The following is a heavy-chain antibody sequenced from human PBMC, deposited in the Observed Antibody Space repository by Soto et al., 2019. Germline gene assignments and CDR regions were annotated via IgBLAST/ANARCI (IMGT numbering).Heavy chain of an antibody. CDR3: ARAEQWPFHYYMAV. Sequence: GASVKVSCKASGYTFTSYGISWVRQAPGQGLEWMGWISAYNGNTNYAQKLQGRVTMTTDTSTSTAYMELRSLRSDDTAVYYCARAEQWPFHYYMAVWGKGTTVTVSS. CDR1: GYTFTSYG. J-gene: IGHJ6*03. CDR2: ISAYNGNT. D-gene: IGHD6-19*01. V-gene: IGHV1-18*01.